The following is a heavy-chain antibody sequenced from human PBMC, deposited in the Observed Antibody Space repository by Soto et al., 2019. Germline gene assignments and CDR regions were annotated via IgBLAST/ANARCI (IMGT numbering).Heavy chain of an antibody. CDR1: GGTFSSYW. Sequence: PGGSLRHSCAAPGGTFSSYWMSWVRQATGKGLEWVANIKQDGSEKYYVDSVKGRFTISRDNAKNSLYLQMNSLRAEDTAVYYCARGTYSSSWYYYYYGMDVWGQGTTVTV. CDR3: ARGTYSSSWYYYYYGMDV. CDR2: IKQDGSEK. V-gene: IGHV3-7*05. J-gene: IGHJ6*02. D-gene: IGHD6-13*01.